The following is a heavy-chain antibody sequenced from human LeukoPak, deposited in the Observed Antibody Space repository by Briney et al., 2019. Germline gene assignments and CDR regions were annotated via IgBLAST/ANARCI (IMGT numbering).Heavy chain of an antibody. CDR1: GFTFSGSA. V-gene: IGHV3-73*01. CDR3: TSYLTEYCSGGSCYSDV. Sequence: PGGSLRLSCAASGFTFSGSAMHWVRQASGKGLEWVGRIRSKANNYATEYAASVKGRFTISRDDSKNTAYLQMNSLKTEDTAVYYCTSYLTEYCSGGSCYSDVWGKGTTVIISS. J-gene: IGHJ6*04. CDR2: IRSKANNYAT. D-gene: IGHD2-15*01.